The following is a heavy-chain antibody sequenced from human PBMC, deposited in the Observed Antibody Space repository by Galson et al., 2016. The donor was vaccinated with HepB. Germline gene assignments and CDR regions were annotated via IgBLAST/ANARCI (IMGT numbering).Heavy chain of an antibody. CDR1: GGSISSSHW. V-gene: IGHV4-4*02. J-gene: IGHJ5*02. D-gene: IGHD1-14*01. Sequence: LSLTCTVSGGSISSSHWWSWVRQPPGKGLEWIGEIYHGGNTNYNPSLKSRVTISLDKSKNQFFLKLRSVTAADTAIYYCASLGLYSDVPYGEPRSDPWGQGTLVTVSS. CDR3: ASLGLYSDVPYGEPRSDP. CDR2: IYHGGNT.